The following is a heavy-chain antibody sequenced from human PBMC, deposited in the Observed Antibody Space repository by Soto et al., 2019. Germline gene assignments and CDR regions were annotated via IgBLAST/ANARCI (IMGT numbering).Heavy chain of an antibody. CDR1: GGSISSGGYS. J-gene: IGHJ6*03. D-gene: IGHD2-15*01. Sequence: SETLSLTCAVSGGSISSGGYSWSWIRQPPGKGLEWIGYIYYSGSTNYNPSLKSRVTISVDTSKNQFSLKLSSVTAADTAVYYCARGDHCSGGSCYSSYYYYMDVWGKGTTVTVSS. CDR3: ARGDHCSGGSCYSSYYYYMDV. CDR2: IYYSGST. V-gene: IGHV4-61*08.